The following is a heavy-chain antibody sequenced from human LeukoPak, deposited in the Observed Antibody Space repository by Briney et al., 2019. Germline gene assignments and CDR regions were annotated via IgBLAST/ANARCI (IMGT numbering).Heavy chain of an antibody. CDR3: ARQGIDPFDI. CDR2: IYYTGTS. CDR1: GGSISSHY. Sequence: PSETLSLTCTVSGGSISSHYWSWIRQPPGKGLEWIAYIYYTGTSNYNPSLKSRVTISVDTSKNQISLRLSSVTAADTAVYYCARQGIDPFDIWGQGTLVTVFS. V-gene: IGHV4-59*08. J-gene: IGHJ3*02.